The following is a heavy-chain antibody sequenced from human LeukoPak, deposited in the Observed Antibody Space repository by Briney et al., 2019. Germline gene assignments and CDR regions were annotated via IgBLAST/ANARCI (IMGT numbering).Heavy chain of an antibody. CDR2: ISHTGSS. Sequence: SQTLSLTCAVSGDSISSGSYSWSWIRQPPGKGLEWIGYISHTGSSNYNPSLKSRVTISVDRSKNQFSLNLSSVAAGDTAVYYCAREGDGDSGWFVPWRQGTLVTVSP. CDR3: AREGDGDSGWFVP. CDR1: GDSISSGSYS. D-gene: IGHD4-17*01. J-gene: IGHJ5*02. V-gene: IGHV4-30-2*01.